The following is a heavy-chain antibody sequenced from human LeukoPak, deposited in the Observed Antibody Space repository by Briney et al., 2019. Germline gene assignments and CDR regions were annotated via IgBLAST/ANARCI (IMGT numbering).Heavy chain of an antibody. CDR2: ISSSSSYI. CDR3: ARALSSGSGSYEGL. V-gene: IGHV3-21*01. CDR1: GFTFSSYS. D-gene: IGHD3-10*01. J-gene: IGHJ4*02. Sequence: GGSLRLSCAASGFTFSSYSMNWVRQAPGKGLEWVSSISSSSSYIHYADSVKGRFTISRDNAKNSLYLQMNSLRAEDTAVYYCARALSSGSGSYEGLWGQGTLVTVSS.